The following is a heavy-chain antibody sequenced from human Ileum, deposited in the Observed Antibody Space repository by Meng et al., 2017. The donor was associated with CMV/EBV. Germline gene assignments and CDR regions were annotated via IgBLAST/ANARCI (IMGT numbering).Heavy chain of an antibody. V-gene: IGHV3-30*04. CDR3: ARGRGYTAMAI. CDR2: ISYDGSNK. J-gene: IGHJ4*02. D-gene: IGHD5-18*01. Sequence: GESLKISCAASGFTFSSYAMHWVRQAPGKGLEWVAVISYDGSNKYYADSVKGRFTISSDNSKNTLYLQMNSLRAEDTAVYYCARGRGYTAMAIWGQGTLVTVSS. CDR1: GFTFSSYA.